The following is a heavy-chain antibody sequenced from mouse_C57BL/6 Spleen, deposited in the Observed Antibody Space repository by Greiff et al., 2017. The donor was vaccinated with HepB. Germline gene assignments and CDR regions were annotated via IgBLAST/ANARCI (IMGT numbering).Heavy chain of an antibody. Sequence: EVKLQQSGPELVKPGASVKISCKASGYTFTDYYMNWVKQSHGKSLEWIGDINPNNGGTSYNQKFKGKATLTVDKSSSTAYMELRSLTSEDSAVYYCARADYRKGYWGQGPTLTVSS. CDR3: ARADYRKGY. CDR1: GYTFTDYY. V-gene: IGHV1-26*01. D-gene: IGHD2-1*01. J-gene: IGHJ2*01. CDR2: INPNNGGT.